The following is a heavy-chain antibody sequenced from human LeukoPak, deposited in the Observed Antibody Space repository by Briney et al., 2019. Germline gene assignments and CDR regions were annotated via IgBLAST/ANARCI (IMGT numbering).Heavy chain of an antibody. D-gene: IGHD5-24*01. Sequence: PGGSLRLSCAASGFTFSNYFMNWVRQAPGKGLEWVPAISSSSSYIYYADSVKGRFTISRDNAENSVYLQMHGLRAEDTAVYFCARGEEKATITGLDSWGQGTLVTVSS. V-gene: IGHV3-21*01. J-gene: IGHJ4*02. CDR2: ISSSSSYI. CDR1: GFTFSNYF. CDR3: ARGEEKATITGLDS.